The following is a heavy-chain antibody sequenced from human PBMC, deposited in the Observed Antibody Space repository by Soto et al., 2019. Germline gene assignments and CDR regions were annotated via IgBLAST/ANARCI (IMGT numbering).Heavy chain of an antibody. Sequence: QLQLQASGPGLVKPSETLSLTCTVSGGSISSSSYYWGWIRQPPGKGLEWIGSIYYSGSTYYNPSLKRRVTISVDTSKNQFSLKLSSVTAADTAVYYCARPSYNWNYDDAFDIWGQGTMVTVSS. V-gene: IGHV4-39*01. CDR1: GGSISSSSYY. CDR3: ARPSYNWNYDDAFDI. J-gene: IGHJ3*02. CDR2: IYYSGST. D-gene: IGHD1-7*01.